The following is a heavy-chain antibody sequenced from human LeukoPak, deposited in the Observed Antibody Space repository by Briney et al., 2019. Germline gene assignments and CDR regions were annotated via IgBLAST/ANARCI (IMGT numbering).Heavy chain of an antibody. V-gene: IGHV3-21*01. CDR1: GFSFSDFG. J-gene: IGHJ4*02. Sequence: GGSLRLSCAASGFSFSDFGMGWVRQAPGKRLEWVSSIFGSRDSISYANSVKGRFTISRDNARNTLYLQMNSLRAEDTAVYYCARGGPIYCSGDSCYPGDYWGQGTLVTVSS. D-gene: IGHD2-15*01. CDR2: IFGSRDSI. CDR3: ARGGPIYCSGDSCYPGDY.